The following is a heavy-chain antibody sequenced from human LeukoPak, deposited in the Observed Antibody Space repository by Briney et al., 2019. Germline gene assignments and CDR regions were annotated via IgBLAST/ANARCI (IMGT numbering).Heavy chain of an antibody. D-gene: IGHD3-16*01. CDR1: GFTVSSNY. CDR3: VRGVGGSTYLDY. CDR2: IYSGGST. V-gene: IGHV3-53*05. Sequence: GGSLRLSCAASGFTVSSNYMSWVRQAPGKGLEWVSVIYSGGSTYYADSVKGRFTISRDNAKNTLYLQMNSLRVEDTAVYHCVRGVGGSTYLDYWGQGALVTVSS. J-gene: IGHJ4*02.